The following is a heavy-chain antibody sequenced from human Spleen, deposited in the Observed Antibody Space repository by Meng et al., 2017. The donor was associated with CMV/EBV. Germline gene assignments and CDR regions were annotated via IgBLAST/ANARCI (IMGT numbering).Heavy chain of an antibody. D-gene: IGHD2-21*01. J-gene: IGHJ4*02. CDR3: ARDRGIGFDY. CDR2: ITSSSSYI. CDR1: GLAFSSYS. Sequence: LSCVASGLAFSSYSMNWVRQAPGKGLEWVSSITSSSSYIYYADSVKGRFTISRDNAKNSLYLQMNSLRAEDTAVFYCARDRGIGFDYWGQGTLVTVSS. V-gene: IGHV3-21*01.